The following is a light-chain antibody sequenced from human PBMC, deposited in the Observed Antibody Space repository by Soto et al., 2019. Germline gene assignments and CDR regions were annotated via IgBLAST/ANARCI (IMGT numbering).Light chain of an antibody. V-gene: IGKV3-15*01. CDR1: QSISSN. CDR2: GAS. Sequence: EIVMTQSPATLSVSPGERAPLSCRASQSISSNLAWYQQKPGQAPRLLIYGASTRATGIPARFTGSGSGTEFTLTISSLQSEDFALYYCQHYNNWPTFGQGTKVDIK. J-gene: IGKJ1*01. CDR3: QHYNNWPT.